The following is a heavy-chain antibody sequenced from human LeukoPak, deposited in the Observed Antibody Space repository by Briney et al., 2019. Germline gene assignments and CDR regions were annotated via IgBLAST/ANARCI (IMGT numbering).Heavy chain of an antibody. CDR1: GYTFTGYY. D-gene: IGHD1-26*01. V-gene: IGHV1-2*02. Sequence: ASVKVSCKASGYTFTGYYMYWVRQAPGQVLEWMGWINPNSGGTNFAQKFQGRVTMTRDTSISTAYMELSRLRSDDTAVYYCARDSGSYYFEYWGQGTLVTVSS. J-gene: IGHJ4*02. CDR2: INPNSGGT. CDR3: ARDSGSYYFEY.